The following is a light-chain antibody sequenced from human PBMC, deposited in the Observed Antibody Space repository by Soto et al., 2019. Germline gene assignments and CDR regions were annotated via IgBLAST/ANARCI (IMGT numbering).Light chain of an antibody. Sequence: EIALTQSPGTLSLSPGERATLSCRASQSVSGNCLAWYQHKPGQAPRLLIYSASNRATDIPDRFSGSGSATDFTLAISSLEPEDFAVYYCRQYCTSPQTFGPGTKVDI. CDR1: QSVSGNC. J-gene: IGKJ3*01. CDR2: SAS. CDR3: RQYCTSPQT. V-gene: IGKV3-20*01.